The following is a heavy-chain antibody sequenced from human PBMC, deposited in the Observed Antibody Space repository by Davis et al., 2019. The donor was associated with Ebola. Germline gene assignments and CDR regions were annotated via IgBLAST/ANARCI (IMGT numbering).Heavy chain of an antibody. J-gene: IGHJ4*02. CDR3: ASPASEYAGFDY. V-gene: IGHV5-51*01. CDR1: GFRFSSHW. D-gene: IGHD2/OR15-2a*01. Sequence: GESLKISCKDSGFRFSSHWIAWVRQMPGKGLEWMGIIYPGDSDTKYSPSFQGQAIISVDKSIETAYLQWSSLKTSDTAMYYCASPASEYAGFDYWGQGTLVTVSS. CDR2: IYPGDSDT.